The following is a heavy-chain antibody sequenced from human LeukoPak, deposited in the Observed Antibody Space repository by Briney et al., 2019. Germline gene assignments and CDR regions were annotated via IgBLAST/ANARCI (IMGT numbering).Heavy chain of an antibody. J-gene: IGHJ6*02. CDR3: ARGHVLLWFGDHYYGMDV. CDR1: GYTFTSYD. V-gene: IGHV1-8*01. Sequence: ASVKVSCKASGYTFTSYDINWVRQATGQGLEWMGWMNPNSGNTGYAQKFQGRVTMTRNTSISTAYMELSSLRSEDTAVYYCARGHVLLWFGDHYYGMDVWGQGTTVTASS. D-gene: IGHD3-10*01. CDR2: MNPNSGNT.